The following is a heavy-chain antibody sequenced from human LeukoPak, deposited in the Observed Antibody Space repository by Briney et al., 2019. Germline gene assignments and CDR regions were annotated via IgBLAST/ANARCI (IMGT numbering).Heavy chain of an antibody. CDR1: GVSISPYY. Sequence: PSETLSLTCAVSGVSISPYYWAWIRQPPGKGLEWIGYIHTSGSNNQYPSLKSRVTISVDKTKNHFSLRLTSVTAADTAVYYCARLSAAVHLGAFDLWGQGTMVTVSS. J-gene: IGHJ3*01. D-gene: IGHD3-3*01. V-gene: IGHV4-4*09. CDR2: IHTSGSN. CDR3: ARLSAAVHLGAFDL.